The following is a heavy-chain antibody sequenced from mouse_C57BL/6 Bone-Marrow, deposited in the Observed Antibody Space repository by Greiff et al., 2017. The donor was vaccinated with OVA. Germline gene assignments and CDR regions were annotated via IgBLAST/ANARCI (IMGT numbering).Heavy chain of an antibody. CDR2: ISDGGSYT. Sequence: EVQLVESGGGLVKPGGSLKLSCAVSGFTFSSYAMSWVRQTPEKRLEWVATISDGGSYTYYPDNVKGRFTISRDNAKNNLYLQMSHLKSEDTAMYYCARRGLRRGGDFDYWGQGTTLTVSS. CDR1: GFTFSSYA. V-gene: IGHV5-4*01. D-gene: IGHD2-4*01. CDR3: ARRGLRRGGDFDY. J-gene: IGHJ2*01.